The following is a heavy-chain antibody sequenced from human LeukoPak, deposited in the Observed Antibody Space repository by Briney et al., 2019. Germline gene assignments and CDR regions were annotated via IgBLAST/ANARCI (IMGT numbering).Heavy chain of an antibody. CDR3: ARWRGYSSGWSGPFDD. CDR2: IDAKSGGT. J-gene: IGHJ4*02. D-gene: IGHD6-13*01. Sequence: ASVKVSCKASGYTFTGHYMHWVRQAPGQRLEWMGWIDAKSGGTKYAQRFQGRVTMTRDTSINTGYMELSSLTSDDTAVYYCARWRGYSSGWSGPFDDWGQGTLVTVSS. V-gene: IGHV1-2*02. CDR1: GYTFTGHY.